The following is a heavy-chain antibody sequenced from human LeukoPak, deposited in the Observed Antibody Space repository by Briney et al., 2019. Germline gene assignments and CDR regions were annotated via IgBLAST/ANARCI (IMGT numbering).Heavy chain of an antibody. CDR2: IIPIFGTA. Sequence: ASVKVSCKASGGTFSSYAISWVRQAPGQGLEWMGGIIPIFGTANYAQKFQGRVTITADESTSTAYMELSSLRSEDTAVYYCARSRANYYDSSGYLTGTAFDIWGQGTMVTVSS. CDR3: ARSRANYYDSSGYLTGTAFDI. J-gene: IGHJ3*02. CDR1: GGTFSSYA. D-gene: IGHD3-22*01. V-gene: IGHV1-69*13.